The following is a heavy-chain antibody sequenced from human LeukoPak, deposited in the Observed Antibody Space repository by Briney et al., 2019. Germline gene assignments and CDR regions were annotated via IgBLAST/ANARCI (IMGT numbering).Heavy chain of an antibody. CDR2: INAGNGKT. Sequence: ASVTVSCKASGYIFTDYSIHWVRRAPGQGLEWMGWINAGNGKTKSSQSFQGRVTITRETSASTVFMELSSLRSEDTAVYYCARDTSQYFDWLEYWGQGTLVTVSS. V-gene: IGHV1-3*01. CDR1: GYIFTDYS. D-gene: IGHD3-9*01. J-gene: IGHJ4*02. CDR3: ARDTSQYFDWLEY.